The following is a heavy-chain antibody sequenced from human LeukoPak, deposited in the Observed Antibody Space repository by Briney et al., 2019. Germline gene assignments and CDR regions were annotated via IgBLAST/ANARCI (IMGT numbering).Heavy chain of an antibody. CDR2: IYSAGTT. CDR3: ARGDDYGGAWYYFDC. J-gene: IGHJ4*02. Sequence: PGRSPRLSCAASGFTVSRNYYMNWVRQAPGKGLEWVSVIYSAGTTYYADSVKGRFTISRDNSKNTVYLQMNSLRAEDTAVYYCARGDDYGGAWYYFDCWGQGTLVTVSS. CDR1: GFTVSRNY. V-gene: IGHV3-53*01. D-gene: IGHD4-23*01.